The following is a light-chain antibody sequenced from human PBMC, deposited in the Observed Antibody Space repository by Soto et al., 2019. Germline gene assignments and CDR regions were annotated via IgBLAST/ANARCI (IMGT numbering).Light chain of an antibody. CDR1: QGVSGN. Sequence: EMGLTQSPPPLSVSPGERATPSSRASQGVSGNLAGYQQKPGQPPKLLIYVASTRATGIPARFSGSGSGTEFTLTISSLQSEDFAVYYCQQYNVWPLTFGGGTKVEFK. V-gene: IGKV3-15*01. CDR2: VAS. CDR3: QQYNVWPLT. J-gene: IGKJ4*01.